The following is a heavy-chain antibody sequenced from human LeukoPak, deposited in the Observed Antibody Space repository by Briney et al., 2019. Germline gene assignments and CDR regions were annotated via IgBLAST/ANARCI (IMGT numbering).Heavy chain of an antibody. Sequence: GGSLRLSCAASGFRFSSYWMSWVRQASGKGLEWVANINQDGSEKYYVDSVKGRFAISRDNAKNSLYLQMNSLRAEDTAVYYCARDGHPFDLWGQGTLVTVAS. V-gene: IGHV3-7*01. CDR3: ARDGHPFDL. CDR1: GFRFSSYW. CDR2: INQDGSEK. J-gene: IGHJ4*02.